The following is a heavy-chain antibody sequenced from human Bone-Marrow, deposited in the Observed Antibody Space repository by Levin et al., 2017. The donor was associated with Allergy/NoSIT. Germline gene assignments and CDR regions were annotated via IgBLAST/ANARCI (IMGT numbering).Heavy chain of an antibody. CDR1: GGSVSSGNYY. CDR2: ISDTGRT. V-gene: IGHV4-31*03. D-gene: IGHD3-22*01. Sequence: SETLSLTCTVSGGSVSSGNYYWSWIRQLPGKGLEWIGHISDTGRTLYNPSLKSRLTMSIDTSKNQLSLKLSSVTAADTAMYYCARDEEDFDSSGYFGDAFDIWGQGTKVTVSS. CDR3: ARDEEDFDSSGYFGDAFDI. J-gene: IGHJ3*02.